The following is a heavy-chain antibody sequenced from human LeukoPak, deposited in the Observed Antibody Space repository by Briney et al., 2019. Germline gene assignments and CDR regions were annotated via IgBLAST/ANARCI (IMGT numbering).Heavy chain of an antibody. CDR1: GFTFSSYA. CDR3: ARDLYQRYNWSDQGN. Sequence: GGSLRLSCAASGFTFSSYAMRWVRQAPGKGLEWVSAISGSGGSTYYADSVKGRFTISRDNAKNSLYLQMNSLRAEDTAVYYCARDLYQRYNWSDQGNWGQGTLVTVSS. V-gene: IGHV3-23*01. D-gene: IGHD1-1*01. J-gene: IGHJ4*02. CDR2: ISGSGGST.